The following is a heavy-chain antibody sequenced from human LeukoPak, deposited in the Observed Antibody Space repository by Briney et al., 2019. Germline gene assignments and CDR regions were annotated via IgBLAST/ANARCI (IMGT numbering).Heavy chain of an antibody. CDR2: IYYTGST. Sequence: PSGTLSLTCTVSGASIGSGGYYWSWIRQHPGKGLEWIGYIYYTGSTYYNPSLKSRVTISVDTSRNQFSLKLSSVTAADTAVYYCASYCSGGDCYRYYFDYWGQGTLVTVSP. CDR1: GASIGSGGYY. V-gene: IGHV4-31*03. J-gene: IGHJ4*02. D-gene: IGHD2-21*02. CDR3: ASYCSGGDCYRYYFDY.